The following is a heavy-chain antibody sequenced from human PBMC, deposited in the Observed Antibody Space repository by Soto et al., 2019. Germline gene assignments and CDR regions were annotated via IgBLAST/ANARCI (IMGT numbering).Heavy chain of an antibody. Sequence: SETLSLTCAVYGGSFSGYYWSWIRQPPGKGLEWIGEINHSGSTNYNPSLKSRVTISVDTSKNQFSLKRSSVTAADTAVYYCARGRRNWAFDYWGQGTLVTVSS. CDR3: ARGRRNWAFDY. D-gene: IGHD7-27*01. V-gene: IGHV4-34*01. CDR2: INHSGST. J-gene: IGHJ4*02. CDR1: GGSFSGYY.